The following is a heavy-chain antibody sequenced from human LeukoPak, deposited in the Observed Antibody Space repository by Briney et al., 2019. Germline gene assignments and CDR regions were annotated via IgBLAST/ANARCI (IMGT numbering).Heavy chain of an antibody. CDR1: GFAFTSYW. CDR3: ARDRYCSSTSCYPEYYYYMDV. Sequence: GGSLRLSCAASGFAFTSYWMSWVRQAPGKGLEWVANINQDGSEKYSVDSLKGRFTISRDNAKNSLYLQMNSLRAEDTAVYYCARDRYCSSTSCYPEYYYYMDVWGKGTTVTVSS. V-gene: IGHV3-7*01. J-gene: IGHJ6*03. CDR2: INQDGSEK. D-gene: IGHD2-2*01.